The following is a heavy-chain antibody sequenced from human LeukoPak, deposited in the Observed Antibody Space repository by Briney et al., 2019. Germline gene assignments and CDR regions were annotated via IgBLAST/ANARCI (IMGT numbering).Heavy chain of an antibody. D-gene: IGHD6-6*01. Sequence: PGGSLRLSCAASGFTFSSYSMNWVRQAPGKGLEWVSSISSSSSYIYYADSVKGRFTISRDNAKNSLYLRMNSLRAEDTAVYYCARDPLPMIAARRGTWFDPWGQGTLVTVSS. CDR2: ISSSSSYI. CDR3: ARDPLPMIAARRGTWFDP. CDR1: GFTFSSYS. J-gene: IGHJ5*02. V-gene: IGHV3-21*01.